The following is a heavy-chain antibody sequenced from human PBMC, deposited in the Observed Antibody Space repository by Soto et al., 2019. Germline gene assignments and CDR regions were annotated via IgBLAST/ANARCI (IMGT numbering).Heavy chain of an antibody. CDR1: GGTFSGYY. J-gene: IGHJ6*02. D-gene: IGHD3-10*01. Sequence: SETRCLTCSVYGGTFSGYYWSWSRQPPGKGLEWIGEVNHSGSTNYNPSLKSRVTISVDMSKNQFSLKLSSVTAADTALYYCARKYFPYYGSGSPYGIDVWGRGTTDIVSS. V-gene: IGHV4-34*01. CDR3: ARKYFPYYGSGSPYGIDV. CDR2: VNHSGST.